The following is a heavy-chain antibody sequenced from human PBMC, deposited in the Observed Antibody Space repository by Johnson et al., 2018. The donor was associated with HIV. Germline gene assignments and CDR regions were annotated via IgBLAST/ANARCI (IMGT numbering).Heavy chain of an antibody. D-gene: IGHD3-10*01. CDR2: IRYDGSNK. CDR3: AREGYYGSGSYNAFDI. Sequence: QVQLVESGGGVVQPGGSLRLSCAASGFTFSSYGMHWVRQAPGKGLEWVAFIRYDGSNKYYADSVKGRFTISRDNSKNTLYLQMNSLSAEDTAVYYCAREGYYGSGSYNAFDIWGQGTMVTVSS. J-gene: IGHJ3*02. V-gene: IGHV3-30*02. CDR1: GFTFSSYG.